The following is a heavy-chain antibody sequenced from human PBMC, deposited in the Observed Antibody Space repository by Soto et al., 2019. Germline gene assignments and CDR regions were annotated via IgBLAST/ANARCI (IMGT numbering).Heavy chain of an antibody. CDR1: GGSIKNYY. Sequence: SETLSLTCSVSGGSIKNYYWSWIRQPPGRELERIGYVYYSGSTKYNPSLKSRVTISVDMSNNQFSLKMNSVTAADTAIYYCAGGRTPSPPGGVMDVWGQGTTVTVSS. J-gene: IGHJ6*02. D-gene: IGHD3-16*01. V-gene: IGHV4-59*01. CDR2: VYYSGST. CDR3: AGGRTPSPPGGVMDV.